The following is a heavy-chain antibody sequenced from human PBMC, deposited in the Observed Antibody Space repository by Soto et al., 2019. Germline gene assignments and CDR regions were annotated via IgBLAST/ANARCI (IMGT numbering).Heavy chain of an antibody. Sequence: GASVKVSCKASGGTFSSYAISWVRQAPGRGLEWMGGIIPIFGTANYAQKFQGRVTITADKSASTAYMELSSLRSEDTAVYYCARARSVSFDPWGQGTLVTVSS. J-gene: IGHJ5*02. V-gene: IGHV1-69*06. CDR1: GGTFSSYA. CDR3: ARARSVSFDP. CDR2: IIPIFGTA.